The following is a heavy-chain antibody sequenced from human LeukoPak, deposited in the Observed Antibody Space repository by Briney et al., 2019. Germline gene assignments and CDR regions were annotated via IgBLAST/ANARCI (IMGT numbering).Heavy chain of an antibody. D-gene: IGHD6-13*01. Sequence: GGSLRLSCSASGFTSSSYGMHWVRQAPGKGLEWVAVIWYDGTIESYADSVKGRFTVSRDNSKDTLYLQMNSLRGEDTAVYYCAKLFWYEAGSQIFDNWGQGTLVTVSS. V-gene: IGHV3-33*06. J-gene: IGHJ4*02. CDR2: IWYDGTIE. CDR1: GFTSSSYG. CDR3: AKLFWYEAGSQIFDN.